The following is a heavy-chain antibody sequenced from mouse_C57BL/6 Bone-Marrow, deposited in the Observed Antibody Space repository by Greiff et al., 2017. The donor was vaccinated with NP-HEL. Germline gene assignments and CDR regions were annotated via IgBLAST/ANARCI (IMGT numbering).Heavy chain of an antibody. D-gene: IGHD1-1*01. J-gene: IGHJ4*01. CDR1: GFTFSSYG. CDR2: ISSGGSYT. Sequence: DVHLVESGGDLVKPGGSLKLSCAASGFTFSSYGMSWVRQTPDKRLEWVATISSGGSYTYYPDSVKGRFTISRDNAKNTLYLKMSSLKSEDTAMYYCARHRLLFYYAMDYWGQGTSVTVSS. V-gene: IGHV5-6*01. CDR3: ARHRLLFYYAMDY.